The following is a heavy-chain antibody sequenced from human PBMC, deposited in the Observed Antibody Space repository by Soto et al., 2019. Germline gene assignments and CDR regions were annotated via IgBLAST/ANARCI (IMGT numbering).Heavy chain of an antibody. V-gene: IGHV4-4*02. CDR3: ARRWGEGRVDY. CDR1: GGSISSSNW. Sequence: QVQLQESGPGLVKPSGTLSLTCAVSGGSISSSNWWSWVRQPPGKGLEWIGEIYHSGNTNYNPSLKSRVTMAVNKSRKQFTLKLSSVTAADTAVDYCARRWGEGRVDYWGQGTLVTVSS. CDR2: IYHSGNT. J-gene: IGHJ4*02. D-gene: IGHD3-10*01.